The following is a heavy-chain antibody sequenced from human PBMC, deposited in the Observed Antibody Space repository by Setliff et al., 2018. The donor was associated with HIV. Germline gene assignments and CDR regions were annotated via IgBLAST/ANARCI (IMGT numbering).Heavy chain of an antibody. CDR3: TREIRDGYPRSSN. V-gene: IGHV3-15*01. CDR2: IKSKRDGGTT. CDR1: GFILSEDW. J-gene: IGHJ4*02. D-gene: IGHD3-10*01. Sequence: GGSLRLSCAVSGFILSEDWMSWVRQAPGKGLEWLGRIKSKRDGGTTDYAAPVKGRFTISRDDSKSTLYLQLTTLRTEDTGFYFCTREIRDGYPRSSNWGQGTLVTVSS.